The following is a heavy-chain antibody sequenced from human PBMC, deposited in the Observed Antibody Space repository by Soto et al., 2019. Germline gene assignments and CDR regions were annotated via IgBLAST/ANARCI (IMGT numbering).Heavy chain of an antibody. CDR1: GFNFGVFG. CDR2: LSYEGSEE. CDR3: ALTRRSSLLEVAGPGFEY. D-gene: IGHD6-19*01. Sequence: GGSLRLSCAASGFNFGVFGMHWVRQAPGKGLEWLSVLSYEGSEEYYADSVRGRFTISRDNSKNTLFLQMDSLRVDDTGVYYCALTRRSSLLEVAGPGFEYWGQGTLVTVS. V-gene: IGHV3-30*03. J-gene: IGHJ4*02.